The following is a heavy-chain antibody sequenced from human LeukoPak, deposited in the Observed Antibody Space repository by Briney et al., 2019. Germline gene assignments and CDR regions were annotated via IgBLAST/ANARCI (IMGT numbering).Heavy chain of an antibody. V-gene: IGHV4-4*09. CDR1: GGSISSYY. J-gene: IGHJ6*03. CDR2: IYTSGST. D-gene: IGHD5-12*01. CDR3: ARTLGGYAGYYYYYMDV. Sequence: SETLSLTCTVSGGSISSYYWSWIRQPPGKGLEWIGYIYTSGSTNYNPSLKSRVTISVGTSKNQFSLKLSSVTAADTAVYYCARTLGGYAGYYYYYMDVWGKGTTVTVSS.